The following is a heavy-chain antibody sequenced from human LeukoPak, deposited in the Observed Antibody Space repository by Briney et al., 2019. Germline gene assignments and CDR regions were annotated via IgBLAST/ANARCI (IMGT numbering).Heavy chain of an antibody. CDR2: IYYSGST. J-gene: IGHJ4*02. V-gene: IGHV4-59*01. D-gene: IGHD5-18*01. CDR3: AREGYSYGPFDY. Sequence: SETLSLTCTVSVGSISSYYWSWIRQPPGKGLEWIGYIYYSGSTNYNPSLKSRVTISVDTSKNQFSLKLSSVTAADTAVYYCAREGYSYGPFDYWGQGTLVTVSS. CDR1: VGSISSYY.